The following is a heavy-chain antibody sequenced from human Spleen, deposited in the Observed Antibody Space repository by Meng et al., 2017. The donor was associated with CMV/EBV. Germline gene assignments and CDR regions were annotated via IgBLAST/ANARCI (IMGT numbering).Heavy chain of an antibody. Sequence: TFSGSTMHWVRQASGKGLEWLGRIRSKGYNSAAAYAPSVKGRFTISRDDSKNTAYLQMNSLKTEDTAIYYCSRQGPYSSPSDWYFDLWGRGTLVTVSS. D-gene: IGHD6-6*01. CDR2: IRSKGYNSAA. CDR1: TFSGST. V-gene: IGHV3-73*01. J-gene: IGHJ2*01. CDR3: SRQGPYSSPSDWYFDL.